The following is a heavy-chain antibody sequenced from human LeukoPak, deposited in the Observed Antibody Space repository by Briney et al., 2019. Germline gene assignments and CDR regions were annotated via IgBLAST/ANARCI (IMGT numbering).Heavy chain of an antibody. D-gene: IGHD2-2*01. CDR1: GYTFTGYY. CDR2: INPNSGGT. CDR3: ARAXXXVXPAAMRXYYMDV. J-gene: IGHJ6*03. V-gene: IGHV1-2*02. Sequence: AASVKVSCKASGYTFTGYYMHWVRQAPGQGLEWMGWINPNSGGTNYAQKFQGRVTMTRDTSISTAYMELSRLRSDDTAVYYCARAXXXVXPAAMRXYYMDVWGKGTXVTVXS.